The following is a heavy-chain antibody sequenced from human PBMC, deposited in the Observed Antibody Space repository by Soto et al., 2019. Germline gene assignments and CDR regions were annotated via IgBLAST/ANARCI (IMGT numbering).Heavy chain of an antibody. Sequence: QVQLVQSGAEVKKPGASVKVSCKASGYTFTSYDINWVRQATGQGLEWMGWMNPNSGNTGYAQKFQGRVTMTKNTSTSTAYMELSSLRSEDTAVYYCARGRNWTYYYYYYMDVWGKGTTVTVSS. CDR3: ARGRNWTYYYYYYMDV. CDR2: MNPNSGNT. J-gene: IGHJ6*03. D-gene: IGHD1-20*01. CDR1: GYTFTSYD. V-gene: IGHV1-8*01.